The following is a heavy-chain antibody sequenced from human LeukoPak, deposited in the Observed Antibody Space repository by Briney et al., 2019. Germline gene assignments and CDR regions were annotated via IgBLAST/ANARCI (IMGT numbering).Heavy chain of an antibody. Sequence: GASVKVSCKASGYTFTGYYMHWVRQAPGQGLEWMGRINPNSGGTNYAQKFQGRVTMTKDTSISTAYMELSRLRSDDTAVYYCARSGGSYYDSSGYRTRPGPAGYWGQGTLVTVSS. V-gene: IGHV1-2*06. J-gene: IGHJ4*02. CDR3: ARSGGSYYDSSGYRTRPGPAGY. CDR2: INPNSGGT. CDR1: GYTFTGYY. D-gene: IGHD3-22*01.